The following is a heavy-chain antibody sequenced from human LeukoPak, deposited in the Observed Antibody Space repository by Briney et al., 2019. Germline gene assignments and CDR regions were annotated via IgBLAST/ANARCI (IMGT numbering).Heavy chain of an antibody. CDR1: GFTFTSYS. Sequence: GESLRLSCAASGFTFTSYSMNWVRQAPGKGLEWVSTISGGGGSTYYADSVKGRFTISRDNSKNTLYLQVNSLRAEDTAVYYCAKGGKWDVTPFDYWGQGTLVTVSS. J-gene: IGHJ4*02. V-gene: IGHV3-23*01. CDR2: ISGGGGST. D-gene: IGHD1-26*01. CDR3: AKGGKWDVTPFDY.